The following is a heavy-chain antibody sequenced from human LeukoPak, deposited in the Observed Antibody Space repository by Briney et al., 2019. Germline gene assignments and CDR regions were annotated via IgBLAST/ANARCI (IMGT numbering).Heavy chain of an antibody. CDR1: GFTFSSYE. D-gene: IGHD4-11*01. CDR3: ARLRSKYWFDP. V-gene: IGHV3-48*03. CDR2: ITSSGNTM. Sequence: LAGGSLRLSCAASGFTFSSYEMNWVRQAPGKGLEWVSFITSSGNTMYYADSVKGRFTISRDNAKNSLYLQTNSLRADDTAVYYCARLRSKYWFDPWGQGTLVTVSS. J-gene: IGHJ5*02.